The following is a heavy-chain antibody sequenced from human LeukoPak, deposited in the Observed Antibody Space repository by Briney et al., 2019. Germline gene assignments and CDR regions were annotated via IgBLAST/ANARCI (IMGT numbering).Heavy chain of an antibody. V-gene: IGHV1-2*02. D-gene: IGHD6-19*01. J-gene: IGHJ4*02. CDR3: ARVPYSSGWYRDHFDY. CDR2: INPNSGGT. CDR1: GYTFTGYY. Sequence: ASVKVSCKASGYTFTGYYMHWVRRAPGQGLEWMGWINPNSGGTNYAQKFQGRVTMTRDTSISTAYMELSRLRSDDTAVYYCARVPYSSGWYRDHFDYWGQGTLVTVSS.